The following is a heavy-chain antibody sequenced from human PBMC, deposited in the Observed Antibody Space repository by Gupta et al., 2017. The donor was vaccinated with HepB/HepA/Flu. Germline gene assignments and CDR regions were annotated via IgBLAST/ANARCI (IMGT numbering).Heavy chain of an antibody. CDR2: ISGNGDTT. V-gene: IGHV3-23*01. J-gene: IGHJ4*02. CDR1: GFTFSNYG. CDR3: AKGTANIDY. D-gene: IGHD2-21*02. Sequence: EVQLLESGGGLVQPGGSLRLSCAASGFTFSNYGMSWVRQAPGKGLECVSDISGNGDTTHYADSVKGRFTISRDNSKITLYLQMNSLRAEDTAVYYCAKGTANIDYWGQGTLVTVSS.